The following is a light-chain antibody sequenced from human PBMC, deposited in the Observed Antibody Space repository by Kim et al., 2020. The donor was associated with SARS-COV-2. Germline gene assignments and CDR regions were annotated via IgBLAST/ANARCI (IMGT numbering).Light chain of an antibody. CDR3: NSRDSNDNVV. Sequence: VALGQTVSITCQGDSLRSYYATWYQQKPGQDPILVIYGKNNRPSGIPDRFSGSSSGNTASLTITGTQAGDEADYYCNSRDSNDNVVFGGGTQLTVL. CDR1: SLRSYY. V-gene: IGLV3-19*01. CDR2: GKN. J-gene: IGLJ2*01.